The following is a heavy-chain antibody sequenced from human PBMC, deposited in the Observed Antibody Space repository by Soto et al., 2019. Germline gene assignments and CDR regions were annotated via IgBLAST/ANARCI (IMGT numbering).Heavy chain of an antibody. Sequence: QPGGSLRLSCAASGFDFSNYVLHWVRQAPGKGLEWVAVMSYDGGDIYYGDSVKGRFTISRDNSKNTLYLQMNSLRPEDTAVYYCAKVREDVVLLVSLIHWRQGTPVSVSS. J-gene: IGHJ4*02. CDR2: MSYDGGDI. CDR1: GFDFSNYV. CDR3: AKVREDVVLLVSLIH. D-gene: IGHD2-8*01. V-gene: IGHV3-30*18.